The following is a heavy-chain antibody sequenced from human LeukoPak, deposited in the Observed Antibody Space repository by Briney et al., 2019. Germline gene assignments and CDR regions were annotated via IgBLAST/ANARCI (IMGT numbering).Heavy chain of an antibody. Sequence: PSETLSLTCTVSGGSISSYYWSWIRQPPGKGLEWIGYIYYSGSTNYNPSPKSRVTISVDTSKNQFSLKLSSVTAADTAVYYCARALDRNWFDPRGQGTLVTVSS. CDR2: IYYSGST. CDR3: ARALDRNWFDP. CDR1: GGSISSYY. V-gene: IGHV4-59*01. J-gene: IGHJ5*02.